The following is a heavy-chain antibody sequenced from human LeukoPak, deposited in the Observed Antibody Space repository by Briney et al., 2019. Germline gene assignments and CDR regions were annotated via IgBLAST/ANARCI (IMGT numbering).Heavy chain of an antibody. CDR3: ARGWDTAGTGWFDP. J-gene: IGHJ5*02. CDR1: GGSISSGGYY. Sequence: PSETLSLTCTVSGGSISSGGYYWSWIRRHPGEGLEWIGYIYYSGSTYYNPSLKSRVTISVDTSKNQFSLKLCSVTAADTAVYYCARGWDTAGTGWFDPWGQGALVTVSS. CDR2: IYYSGST. V-gene: IGHV4-31*03. D-gene: IGHD1-1*01.